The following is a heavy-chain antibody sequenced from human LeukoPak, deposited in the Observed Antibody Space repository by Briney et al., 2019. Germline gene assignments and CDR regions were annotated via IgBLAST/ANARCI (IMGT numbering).Heavy chain of an antibody. Sequence: GGSLRLSCAASGFTFSSSAMSWVRQDPGKGLEWVSVISGSGGSTYSADSVKGRFTISRDNSKNTLYLQMNSLRAEDTAVYFCAKSQDGGRLFHFDYWGQGTLVTVSS. CDR1: GFTFSSSA. J-gene: IGHJ4*02. CDR2: ISGSGGST. D-gene: IGHD1-26*01. V-gene: IGHV3-23*01. CDR3: AKSQDGGRLFHFDY.